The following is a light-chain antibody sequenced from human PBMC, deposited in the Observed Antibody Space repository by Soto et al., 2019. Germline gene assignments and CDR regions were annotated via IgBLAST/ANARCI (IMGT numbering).Light chain of an antibody. CDR3: QSYDSSLSGYVI. J-gene: IGLJ2*01. V-gene: IGLV1-40*01. CDR2: GNS. CDR1: SSNIGTPYD. Sequence: QSVLTQPPSVSGAPGQRVTISCTGSSSNIGTPYDVHWYQQLPGTAPKLLIYGNSNRPSGVPDRFSGSKSGTSASLAITGLHAEDEADYYCQSYDSSLSGYVIFGAGTKLTVL.